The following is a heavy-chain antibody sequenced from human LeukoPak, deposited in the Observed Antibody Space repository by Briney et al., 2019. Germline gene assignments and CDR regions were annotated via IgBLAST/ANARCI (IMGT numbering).Heavy chain of an antibody. J-gene: IGHJ1*01. D-gene: IGHD2-21*02. CDR3: ACGDCYSGLSAEYFQH. CDR1: GYTFTAYF. Sequence: GASVKVSCRASGYTFTAYFMHWVRQAPGQGLEWMGRINPNSGDTNYSQKFQGRVTMTRDTSFSTAHMELSSLRSEDTAVYYCACGDCYSGLSAEYFQHWGQGTLVTVSS. CDR2: INPNSGDT. V-gene: IGHV1-2*06.